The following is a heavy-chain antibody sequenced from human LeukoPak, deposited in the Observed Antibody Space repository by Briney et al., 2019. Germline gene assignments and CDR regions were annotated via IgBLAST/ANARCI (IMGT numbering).Heavy chain of an antibody. CDR1: GFTFSDHY. CDR3: RGPLW. V-gene: IGHV3-72*01. D-gene: IGHD3-10*01. CDR2: TGNKANSYTT. Sequence: PGGSLRLPCAASGFTFSDHYMDWVRQAPGKGLEWVGRTGNKANSYTTEYAASVKGRFTISRDDSKNSLYLQMNSLKTEDTAVYYCRGPLWWGQGTLVTVSS. J-gene: IGHJ4*02.